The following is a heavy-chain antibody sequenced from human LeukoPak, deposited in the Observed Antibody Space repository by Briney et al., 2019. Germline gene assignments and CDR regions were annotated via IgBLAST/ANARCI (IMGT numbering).Heavy chain of an antibody. CDR1: GGSISSYY. V-gene: IGHV4-59*08. CDR3: ARQVTTAVGWIDP. J-gene: IGHJ5*02. CDR2: IYYSGST. D-gene: IGHD1-1*01. Sequence: SETLSLTCTVSGGSISSYYWSWIRQPPGKGLEWIGYIYYSGSTNYNPSLKSRVTISVDTSKNQFSLKLSSVTAADTAVYYCARQVTTAVGWIDPWGQGALVTVSS.